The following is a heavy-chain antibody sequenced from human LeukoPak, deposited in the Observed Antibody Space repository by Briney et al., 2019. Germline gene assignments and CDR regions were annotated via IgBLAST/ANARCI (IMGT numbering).Heavy chain of an antibody. Sequence: ASVKVSCKASGYTFTSYGISWVRQAPGQGLEWMGWISAYNGNTNYAQKLQGRVTTTTDTSTSTAYMELRSLRSDDTAVYYCARGTDFWSGYYKFRYFDYWGQGTLVTVSS. CDR1: GYTFTSYG. J-gene: IGHJ4*02. V-gene: IGHV1-18*01. D-gene: IGHD3-3*01. CDR2: ISAYNGNT. CDR3: ARGTDFWSGYYKFRYFDY.